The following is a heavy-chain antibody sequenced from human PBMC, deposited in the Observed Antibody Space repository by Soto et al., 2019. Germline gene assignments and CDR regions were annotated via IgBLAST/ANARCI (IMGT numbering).Heavy chain of an antibody. Sequence: PSETLSLTCTVSGGSISSGDYYWSWIRQPPGKGLEWIGYIYYSGSTYYNPSLKSRVTISVDTSKNQFSLKLSSVTAADTAVYYCARRNVLRYFDWLSGNYYGMDVWGQGTTVTVSS. CDR2: IYYSGST. D-gene: IGHD3-9*01. J-gene: IGHJ6*02. V-gene: IGHV4-30-4*01. CDR1: GGSISSGDYY. CDR3: ARRNVLRYFDWLSGNYYGMDV.